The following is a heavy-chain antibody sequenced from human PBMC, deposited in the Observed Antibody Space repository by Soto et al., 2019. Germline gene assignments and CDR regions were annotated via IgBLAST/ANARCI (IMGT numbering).Heavy chain of an antibody. CDR1: GDSVSSNSAA. Sequence: PSQTLSITCDISGDSVSSNSAAWNWIRRSPSRGLEWLGRTYYRSKWYNEYAVSVKSRIAINPDTSKNQFSLQLNSVTPEDTAVYYCARTSGHFDSWGQGTFVTVPS. D-gene: IGHD6-19*01. V-gene: IGHV6-1*01. J-gene: IGHJ4*02. CDR3: ARTSGHFDS. CDR2: TYYRSKWYN.